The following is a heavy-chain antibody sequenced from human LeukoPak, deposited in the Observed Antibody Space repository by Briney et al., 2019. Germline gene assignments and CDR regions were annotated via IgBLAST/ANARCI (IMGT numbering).Heavy chain of an antibody. D-gene: IGHD3-10*01. V-gene: IGHV3-30-3*01. Sequence: PGGSLRLSCAASGFTFSSYAMHWVRQAPGKGLEWVAVISYDGSNKYYADSVKGRFTISRDNSKNTLYLQMNSLRAEDTAVYYCASGNYGSGSYSPFDYWGQGTLVTVSS. CDR2: ISYDGSNK. CDR1: GFTFSSYA. CDR3: ASGNYGSGSYSPFDY. J-gene: IGHJ4*02.